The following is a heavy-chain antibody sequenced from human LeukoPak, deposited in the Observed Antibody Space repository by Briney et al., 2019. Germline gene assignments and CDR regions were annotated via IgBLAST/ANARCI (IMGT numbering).Heavy chain of an antibody. V-gene: IGHV1-8*02. CDR1: GYTFTSYG. D-gene: IGHD6-19*01. CDR2: MNPNSGNT. Sequence: ASVKVSCKASGYTFTSYGISWVRQAPGQGLEWMGWMNPNSGNTGYAQKFQGRVTMTRNTSISTAYMELSSLRSEDTAVYYCARRRRMSSGWYGNWFDPWGQGTLVTVSS. J-gene: IGHJ5*02. CDR3: ARRRRMSSGWYGNWFDP.